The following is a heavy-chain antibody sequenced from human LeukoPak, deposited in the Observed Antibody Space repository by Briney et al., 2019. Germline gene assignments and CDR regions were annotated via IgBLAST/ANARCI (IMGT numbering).Heavy chain of an antibody. V-gene: IGHV3-30*04. CDR3: ARGTVSIAARFDY. Sequence: PGGSLRLSCAASGFTFSSYAMHWVRQAPGKGLEWVAVISYDGSNKNYADSVKGRFTISRDNSKNTLYLQMNSLRAEDTAVYYCARGTVSIAARFDYWGQGTLVTVSS. CDR1: GFTFSSYA. D-gene: IGHD6-6*01. J-gene: IGHJ4*02. CDR2: ISYDGSNK.